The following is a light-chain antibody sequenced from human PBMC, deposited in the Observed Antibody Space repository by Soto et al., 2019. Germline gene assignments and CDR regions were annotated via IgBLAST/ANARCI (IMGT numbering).Light chain of an antibody. CDR2: DAS. V-gene: IGKV1-39*01. CDR3: QQSYRTPYT. Sequence: DIQMTQSPSSLSASVGDRVTITCRASQGISTYLVWYQQRQGPAPKLLIYDASSLLSGVPSRFSGSGSGTDFTLTISSLQPEDFATYYCQQSYRTPYTFGQGTKLETK. J-gene: IGKJ2*01. CDR1: QGISTY.